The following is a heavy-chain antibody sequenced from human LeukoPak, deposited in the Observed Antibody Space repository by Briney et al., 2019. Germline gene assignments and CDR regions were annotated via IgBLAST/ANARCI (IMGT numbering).Heavy chain of an antibody. D-gene: IGHD3-9*01. Sequence: SVKVSCKASGGTFSSYAISWVRQAPGQGREWMGRIIPIFGTANYAQKFQGRVTITTDESTSTAYMELSSLRSEDTAVYYCARDYDILTGPNPKYYYYYMDVWGKGTTVTVSS. V-gene: IGHV1-69*05. CDR3: ARDYDILTGPNPKYYYYYMDV. CDR1: GGTFSSYA. CDR2: IIPIFGTA. J-gene: IGHJ6*03.